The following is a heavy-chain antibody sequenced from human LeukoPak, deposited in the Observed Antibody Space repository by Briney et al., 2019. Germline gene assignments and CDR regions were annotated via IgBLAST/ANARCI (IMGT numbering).Heavy chain of an antibody. CDR3: AREYDSSWPS. D-gene: IGHD3-22*01. V-gene: IGHV3-23*01. CDR2: ISDNSGRT. CDR1: GFSFRTYA. Sequence: GGSLRLSCAASGFSFRTYAMSWVRQAPGKGLEWVSAISDNSGRTYYADSVKGRFTISRDNSKNTLFVQMDSLRAEDTAVYYCAREYDSSWPSWGQGTLVTVSS. J-gene: IGHJ5*02.